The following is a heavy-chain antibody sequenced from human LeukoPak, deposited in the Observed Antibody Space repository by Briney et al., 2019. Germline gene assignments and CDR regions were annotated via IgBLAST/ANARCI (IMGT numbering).Heavy chain of an antibody. V-gene: IGHV3-53*01. CDR1: GFTVSSNY. CDR3: ARDRANYYYYGMDV. J-gene: IGHJ6*02. D-gene: IGHD5-12*01. Sequence: GGSLRLSCAASGFTVSSNYMSWVRQAPGKGLEWVSVIYSGGSTYYADSVKGRFTISRDNSKSTLYLQMNSLRAEDTAVYYCARDRANYYYYGMDVWGQGTTVTVSS. CDR2: IYSGGST.